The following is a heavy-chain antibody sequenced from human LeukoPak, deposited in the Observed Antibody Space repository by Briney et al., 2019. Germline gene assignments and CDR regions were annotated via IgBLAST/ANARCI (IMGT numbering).Heavy chain of an antibody. V-gene: IGHV1-46*03. Sequence: ASVKVSCKASGGTFSSYTISWVRQAPGQGLEWMGIINPSGGSTSYAQKFQGRVTMTRDTSTSTVYMELSSLRSEDTAVYYCARATIDYAPRHDFDYWGQGTLVTVSS. CDR2: INPSGGST. CDR3: ARATIDYAPRHDFDY. CDR1: GGTFSSYT. J-gene: IGHJ4*02. D-gene: IGHD4-17*01.